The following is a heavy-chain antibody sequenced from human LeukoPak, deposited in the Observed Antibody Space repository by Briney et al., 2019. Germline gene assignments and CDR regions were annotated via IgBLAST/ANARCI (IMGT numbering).Heavy chain of an antibody. V-gene: IGHV3-23*01. CDR3: ATMITFGGVIAP. J-gene: IGHJ5*02. CDR2: ISGSGGST. Sequence: GGPLRLSCAASGLTFSSYAMNWVRQAPGKGLEWVSAISGSGGSTYYADSVKGRFTISRDNSKNTVYLQLNSLRAEDTAVYYCATMITFGGVIAPWGQGTLVTVSS. D-gene: IGHD3-16*01. CDR1: GLTFSSYA.